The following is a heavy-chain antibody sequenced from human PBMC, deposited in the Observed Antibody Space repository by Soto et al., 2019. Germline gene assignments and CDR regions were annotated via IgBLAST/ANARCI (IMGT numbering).Heavy chain of an antibody. CDR1: GGTFSSYT. J-gene: IGHJ4*02. D-gene: IGHD2-15*01. Sequence: QVQLVQSGAEVKKPGASVKVSCKASGGTFSSYTITWVRQAPGQGLEWMGGIIPIFGPTNYSQKFQGRVTITADESTSTAYMELSSLRSEDAAVYYCARAGGYCSGGSCYSMDYWGQGTLVAVSS. CDR2: IIPIFGPT. V-gene: IGHV1-69*01. CDR3: ARAGGYCSGGSCYSMDY.